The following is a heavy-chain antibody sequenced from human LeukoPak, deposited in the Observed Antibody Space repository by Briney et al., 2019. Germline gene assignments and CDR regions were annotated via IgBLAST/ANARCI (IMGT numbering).Heavy chain of an antibody. CDR1: GYTLTELS. J-gene: IGHJ3*02. Sequence: ASVKVSCKVSGYTLTELSMHWVRQAPGKGLEWMGGFDPEDGETIYAQKFQGRVTMTEDTSTDTAYMELSSLRSEDTAVYYCVTTSPSGSLNHDAFDIWGQGTMVTVSS. V-gene: IGHV1-24*01. CDR3: VTTSPSGSLNHDAFDI. D-gene: IGHD1-26*01. CDR2: FDPEDGET.